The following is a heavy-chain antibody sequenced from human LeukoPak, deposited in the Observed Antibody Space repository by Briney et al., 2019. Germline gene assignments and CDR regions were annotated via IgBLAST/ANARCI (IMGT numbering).Heavy chain of an antibody. J-gene: IGHJ4*01. Sequence: GGSLRLSCAASGFVFKNYWMSWVRQAPGKGLEWLANINYDGSQKYHVDSVKGRFTISRDNAKNSLYLRMNSLRVEDTAVYYCGKSEVTIPDSHWGQGTPVTVSS. D-gene: IGHD2-21*02. CDR3: GKSEVTIPDSH. CDR2: INYDGSQK. V-gene: IGHV3-7*01. CDR1: GFVFKNYW.